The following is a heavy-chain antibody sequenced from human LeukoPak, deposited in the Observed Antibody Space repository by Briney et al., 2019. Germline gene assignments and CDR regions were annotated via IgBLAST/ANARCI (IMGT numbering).Heavy chain of an antibody. V-gene: IGHV4-4*07. J-gene: IGHJ2*01. CDR1: GGSISSYY. D-gene: IGHD3-22*01. Sequence: SETLSLTCTVSGGSISSYYWSWIRQPAGKGLEWIGRIYTSGSTNYNPSLKSRVTMSVDTSKNQFSLKLSSVTAADTAVYYCARAPYYYDSSGYSALWYFDLWGRGTLVTVSS. CDR3: ARAPYYYDSSGYSALWYFDL. CDR2: IYTSGST.